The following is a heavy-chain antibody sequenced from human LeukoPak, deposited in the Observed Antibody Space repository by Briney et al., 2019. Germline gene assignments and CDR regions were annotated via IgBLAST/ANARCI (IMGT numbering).Heavy chain of an antibody. CDR3: AKALRAPHRPVYTYYYMDV. CDR1: EFTVNNYA. Sequence: GESLRLSCVASEFTVNNYAVSWVRQAPGKGLEWVSTISGRGDTTYYADSLKGRFTIFRDYYNNLVLMQMNLPRVDDAAVYYCAKALRAPHRPVYTYYYMDVWGKGTTVIVSS. V-gene: IGHV3-23*01. CDR2: ISGRGDTT. J-gene: IGHJ6*03. D-gene: IGHD2-2*02.